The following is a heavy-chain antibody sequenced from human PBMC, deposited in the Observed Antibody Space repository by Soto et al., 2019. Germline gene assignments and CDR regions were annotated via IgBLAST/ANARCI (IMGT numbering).Heavy chain of an antibody. V-gene: IGHV3-23*01. J-gene: IGHJ6*02. CDR1: GFTLSSYA. D-gene: IGHD6-19*01. CDR3: ARGGQWLVPYYGMDV. Sequence: GGSLRLSWAASGFTLSSYAMSWVRQAPGKGLEWVSAISGSGGSTYYADSVKGRFTISRDNSKNTLYLQMNSLRAEDTAVYYCARGGQWLVPYYGMDVWGQGTTVTVSS. CDR2: ISGSGGST.